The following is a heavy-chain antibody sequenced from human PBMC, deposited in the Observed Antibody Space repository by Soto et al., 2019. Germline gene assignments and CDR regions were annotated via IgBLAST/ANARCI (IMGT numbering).Heavy chain of an antibody. CDR1: GFTCSFCA. V-gene: IGHV3-23*01. CDR2: IRGSGGDT. D-gene: IGHD6-6*01. J-gene: IGHJ4*02. CDR3: AKGLFDYSSSVLQKNNFDY. Sequence: GGSLRLSCAASGFTCSFCAMNWVRQAPGKGLEWVSSIRGSGGDTYYADSVRGRFTISRDNSKNTLYLQMNSLRAEDTAVYYCAKGLFDYSSSVLQKNNFDYWGQGTLVTVS.